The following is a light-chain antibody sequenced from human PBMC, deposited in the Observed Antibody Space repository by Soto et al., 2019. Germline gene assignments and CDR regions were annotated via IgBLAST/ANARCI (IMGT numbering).Light chain of an antibody. CDR3: SSYTSSSTLVV. J-gene: IGLJ2*01. CDR1: SSDVGGYNY. CDR2: DVS. V-gene: IGLV2-14*01. Sequence: QSVLTQPASVSGSPGKSITISCTGTSSDVGGYNYVSWYQQHPGKAPKLMIYDVSNRPSGVSTRFSGSKSGNTASLTISGLQAENEADYYCSSYTSSSTLVVFGVGTKLTVL.